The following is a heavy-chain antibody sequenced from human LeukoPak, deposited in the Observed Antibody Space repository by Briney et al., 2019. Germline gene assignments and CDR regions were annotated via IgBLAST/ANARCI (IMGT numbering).Heavy chain of an antibody. Sequence: SETLSLTCTVSGGSISSSSYYWGRIRQPPGKGLVWIGSIYYSGSTYYNPSLKSRVTISVDTSKNQFSLKLSSVTAADTAVYYCATEHSGWYPPTRPFDYWGQGTLVTVSS. CDR1: GGSISSSSYY. J-gene: IGHJ4*02. D-gene: IGHD6-19*01. CDR3: ATEHSGWYPPTRPFDY. V-gene: IGHV4-39*01. CDR2: IYYSGST.